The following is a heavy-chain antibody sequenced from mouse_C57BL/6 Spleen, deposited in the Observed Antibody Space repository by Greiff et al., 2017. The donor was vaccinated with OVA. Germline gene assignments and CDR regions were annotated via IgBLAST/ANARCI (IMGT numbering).Heavy chain of an antibody. V-gene: IGHV1-26*01. CDR2: INPNNGGT. CDR1: GYTFTDYY. J-gene: IGHJ3*01. Sequence: EVQLQQSGPELVKPGASVKISCKASGYTFTDYYMNWVKQSHGKSLEWIGDINPNNGGTSYNQKFKGKATLTVDKSSSTAYMELRSLTSEDSAVYYCAGYDYDGIFAYWGQGTLVTVSA. CDR3: AGYDYDGIFAY. D-gene: IGHD2-4*01.